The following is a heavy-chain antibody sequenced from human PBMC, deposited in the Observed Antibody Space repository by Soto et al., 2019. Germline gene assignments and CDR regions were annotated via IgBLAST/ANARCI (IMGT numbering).Heavy chain of an antibody. CDR3: ARGSRSDCYSDY. Sequence: GGSLRLSCAASGFTFSSCAMHWVRHAPGKGLEWVAVISYDGSNKYYADSVKGRFTISRDNSKNTLYLQMNSLRAEDTAVYYFARGSRSDCYSDYWGQGTLVTVSS. V-gene: IGHV3-30-3*01. CDR2: ISYDGSNK. CDR1: GFTFSSCA. D-gene: IGHD2-21*02. J-gene: IGHJ4*02.